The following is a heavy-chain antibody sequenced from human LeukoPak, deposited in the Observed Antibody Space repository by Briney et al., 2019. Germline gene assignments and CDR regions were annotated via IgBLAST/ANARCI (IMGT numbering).Heavy chain of an antibody. J-gene: IGHJ4*02. CDR1: GGSFSGYY. V-gene: IGHV4-34*01. D-gene: IGHD6-13*01. CDR3: ARGLFPDPAQQPHYFDY. CDR2: INHSGST. Sequence: SGTLSLTCAVYGGSFSGYYWSWIRQPPGKGLEWIGEINHSGSTNYNPSLKSRVTISVDTSKNQFSLKLSSVTAADTAVYYCARGLFPDPAQQPHYFDYWGQGTLVTVSS.